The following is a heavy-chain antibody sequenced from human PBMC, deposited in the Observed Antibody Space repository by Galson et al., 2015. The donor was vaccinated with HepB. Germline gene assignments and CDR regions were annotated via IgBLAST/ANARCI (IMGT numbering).Heavy chain of an antibody. CDR1: GFTFSDYA. D-gene: IGHD2-8*01. Sequence: LRLSCAASGFTFSDYAMNWVRQAPGKGLEWVSVIGTVGDDIHYADSVKGRFTISRDNSKNTVFLQMDSLRADDTAIYYCSRRRKWYGMDVWGQGTTVTVSS. CDR3: SRRRKWYGMDV. V-gene: IGHV3-23*01. CDR2: IGTVGDDI. J-gene: IGHJ6*02.